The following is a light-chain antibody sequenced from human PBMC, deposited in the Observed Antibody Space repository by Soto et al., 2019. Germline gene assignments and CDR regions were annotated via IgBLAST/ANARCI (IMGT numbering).Light chain of an antibody. V-gene: IGKV3D-15*01. Sequence: EIVMTQSPATLSVSPGDRATLSCRASENINNNFAWRQQKPGQAPRLLIYGASTRATGVPARFSGSGSGTEFTLTISSLQSEDSAIYYCQQYNNWPFTFGQGTKVDIK. CDR2: GAS. J-gene: IGKJ2*01. CDR3: QQYNNWPFT. CDR1: ENINNN.